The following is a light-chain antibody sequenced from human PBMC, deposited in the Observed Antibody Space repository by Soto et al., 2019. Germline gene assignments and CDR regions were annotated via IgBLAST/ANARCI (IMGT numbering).Light chain of an antibody. CDR2: GNS. V-gene: IGLV1-40*01. CDR3: QSYDSILSAVV. CDR1: SSNIGAGYD. Sequence: QSVLTQPPSVSEAPGQRVTISCTGSSSNIGAGYDVHWYQQLPGTAPKLLIYGNSNRPSGVPDRFSGSKSGTSASLAITGLQAEDEADYYCQSYDSILSAVVFGGGTQLTVL. J-gene: IGLJ2*01.